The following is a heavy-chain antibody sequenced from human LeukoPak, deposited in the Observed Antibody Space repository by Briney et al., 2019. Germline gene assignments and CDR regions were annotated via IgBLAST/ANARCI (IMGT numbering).Heavy chain of an antibody. Sequence: GGSLRLSCVASGFTFSSYAMNWVRQAPGMGLEWVSVITSSGGSTAYADSVRGRFTISRDNAKNSLYLQMNSLRAEDTALYHCARNNGMDVWGQGTTVIVSS. CDR3: ARNNGMDV. CDR2: ITSSGGST. CDR1: GFTFSSYA. V-gene: IGHV3-23*01. J-gene: IGHJ6*02.